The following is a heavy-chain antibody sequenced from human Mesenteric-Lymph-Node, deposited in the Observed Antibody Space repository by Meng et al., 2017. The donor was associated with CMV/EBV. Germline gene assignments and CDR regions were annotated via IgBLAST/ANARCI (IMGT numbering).Heavy chain of an antibody. CDR2: ITTNGDST. V-gene: IGHV3-64*02. CDR3: ARDNYYHGSGYLDC. D-gene: IGHD3-22*01. Sequence: GGSLRLSCAASGFTFSSYAMHWVRQAPGKGLEYVSGITTNGDSTYYADSVKGRFTISRDNSKNTLYLQMGSLRAKDMAVYYCARDNYYHGSGYLDCWGQGTLVTVSS. CDR1: GFTFSSYA. J-gene: IGHJ4*02.